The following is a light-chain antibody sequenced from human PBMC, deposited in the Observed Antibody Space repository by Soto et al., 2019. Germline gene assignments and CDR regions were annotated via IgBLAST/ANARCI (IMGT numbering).Light chain of an antibody. CDR3: QQYDNRRT. CDR2: GAS. J-gene: IGKJ1*01. Sequence: IVLTQSPGTLSLSPGERVTLSCRASQSVGTNLAWYRQKSGQAPSLLIYGASARAPGIPARFSGSGSGTEFTLTISSLQSEDFAVYYCQQYDNRRTFGQGTKVDIK. CDR1: QSVGTN. V-gene: IGKV3-15*01.